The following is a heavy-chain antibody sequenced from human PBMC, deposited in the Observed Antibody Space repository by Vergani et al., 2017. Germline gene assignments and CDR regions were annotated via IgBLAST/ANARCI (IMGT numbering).Heavy chain of an antibody. V-gene: IGHV3-23*04. Sequence: EVKLVESGGGLVQPGGSLRLSCEASGFPFSSFWMTWVRQAPGKGLEWVSAISARYPSTYYADSVKGRFTISRDNSKNMLYLQMNSLRAEDTAVYYCARLSYDTTPYLQGGYDCWGQGTLVSVSS. J-gene: IGHJ4*02. CDR2: ISARYPST. D-gene: IGHD3-22*01. CDR3: ARLSYDTTPYLQGGYDC. CDR1: GFPFSSFW.